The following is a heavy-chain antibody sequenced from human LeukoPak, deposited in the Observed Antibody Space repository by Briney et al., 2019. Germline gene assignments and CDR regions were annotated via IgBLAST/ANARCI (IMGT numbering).Heavy chain of an antibody. Sequence: GGSLRLSCAASGFTFSSNYMSWVRQAPGKGLEWVSVIYSGGSTYYADSVKGRFTISRDNSKNTLYLQMNSLRAEDTAVYYCARELHYDFWSGYGGGYFDYWGQGTLVTVSS. V-gene: IGHV3-53*01. D-gene: IGHD3-3*01. CDR1: GFTFSSNY. CDR3: ARELHYDFWSGYGGGYFDY. J-gene: IGHJ4*02. CDR2: IYSGGST.